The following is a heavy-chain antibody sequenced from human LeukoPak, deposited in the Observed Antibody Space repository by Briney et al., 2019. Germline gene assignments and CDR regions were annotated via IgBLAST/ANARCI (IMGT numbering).Heavy chain of an antibody. D-gene: IGHD3-10*01. CDR2: INSDGSST. Sequence: GGSLRLSCAASGFTFSSYWMHWGRQAPGKGLVWVSRINSDGSSTSYADSVKGRFTISRDNAKNTLYLQMNSLRAEDTAVYYCVRDYITLDYFDYWGQGTLVTVSS. J-gene: IGHJ4*02. V-gene: IGHV3-74*01. CDR3: VRDYITLDYFDY. CDR1: GFTFSSYW.